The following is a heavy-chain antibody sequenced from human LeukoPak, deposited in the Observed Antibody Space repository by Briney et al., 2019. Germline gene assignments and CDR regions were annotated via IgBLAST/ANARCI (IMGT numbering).Heavy chain of an antibody. J-gene: IGHJ5*02. V-gene: IGHV4-30-2*01. D-gene: IGHD2-2*01. Sequence: SQTLSLTCTVSGGSISSGGYYWSWIRQPPGKGLEWIGYIYHSGSTYYNPSLKSRVTISVDRSKNQFSLKLSSVTAADTAVYYCARARDIVVVPAGWFDPWGQGTLVTVSS. CDR2: IYHSGST. CDR3: ARARDIVVVPAGWFDP. CDR1: GGSISSGGYY.